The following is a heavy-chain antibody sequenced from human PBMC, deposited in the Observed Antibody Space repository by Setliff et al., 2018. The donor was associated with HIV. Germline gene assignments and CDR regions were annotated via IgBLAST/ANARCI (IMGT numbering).Heavy chain of an antibody. CDR2: IYPGDSHT. J-gene: IGHJ3*02. V-gene: IGHV5-51*01. CDR3: ATHTLSNAFDI. CDR1: GYYFTTFW. Sequence: GESLKISCKGSGYYFTTFWIAWVRQMPGKGLEWMGFIYPGDSHTTCSPSFQGQVTISVDTSVSTAYLQWSSLKASDTAMYFCATHTLSNAFDIWGLGTMVTVSS.